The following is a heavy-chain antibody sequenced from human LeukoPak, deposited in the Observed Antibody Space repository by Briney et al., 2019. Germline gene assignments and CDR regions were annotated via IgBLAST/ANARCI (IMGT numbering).Heavy chain of an antibody. V-gene: IGHV3-23*01. Sequence: PGGSLRLSCAASGFTFSSYAMSWVRQAPGKGLEWVSAISGSGGSTYYADSVKGRFTISRDNSKNTLYLQMNSLRAEDTAVYYCAKDGLRFLEWLPTDWFDPWGQGTLVTVSS. CDR2: ISGSGGST. D-gene: IGHD3-3*01. CDR1: GFTFSSYA. CDR3: AKDGLRFLEWLPTDWFDP. J-gene: IGHJ5*02.